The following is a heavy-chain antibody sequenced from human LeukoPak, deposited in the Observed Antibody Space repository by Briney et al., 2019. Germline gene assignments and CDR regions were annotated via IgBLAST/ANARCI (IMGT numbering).Heavy chain of an antibody. J-gene: IGHJ6*03. Sequence: ASVKVSCKASGYTFTGYYMHWVRQAPGQGLEWMGWINPNSGGTNYAQKFQGRVTMTRDTSISTAYMELSRLRSDDTAVYYCASLTEVVAATPYGRGYYYMDVWGKGTTVTVSS. CDR3: ASLTEVVAATPYGRGYYYMDV. D-gene: IGHD2-15*01. CDR2: INPNSGGT. CDR1: GYTFTGYY. V-gene: IGHV1-2*02.